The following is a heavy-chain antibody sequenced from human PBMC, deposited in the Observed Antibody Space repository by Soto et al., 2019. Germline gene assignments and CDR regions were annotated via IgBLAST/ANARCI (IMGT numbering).Heavy chain of an antibody. CDR2: FGVDYVT. Sequence: EVQLLESGGGLIQPGGSLRLSCATFGFSFSNYAMSWVRQAPGKGLEWVSGFGVDYVTYYADSVRGRFTISRDNSKNTRYLQMNSLRAEDTALYYCAKAKGSFDHTGPDQWGQGTLVNVSS. J-gene: IGHJ4*02. V-gene: IGHV3-23*01. CDR3: AKAKGSFDHTGPDQ. CDR1: GFSFSNYA. D-gene: IGHD2-8*02.